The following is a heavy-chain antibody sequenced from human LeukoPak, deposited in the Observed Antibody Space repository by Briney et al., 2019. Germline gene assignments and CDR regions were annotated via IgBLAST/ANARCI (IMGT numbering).Heavy chain of an antibody. CDR1: GGSFSGYY. Sequence: RASETLSLTCAVYGGSFSGYYWSWIRQPPGKGLEWIGEINHSGSTNYNPSLKSRVTISVDTSKNQFSPKLSSVTAADTAVYYCARGGRKQQLVLGYWGQGTLVTVSS. D-gene: IGHD6-13*01. J-gene: IGHJ4*02. CDR3: ARGGRKQQLVLGY. V-gene: IGHV4-34*01. CDR2: INHSGST.